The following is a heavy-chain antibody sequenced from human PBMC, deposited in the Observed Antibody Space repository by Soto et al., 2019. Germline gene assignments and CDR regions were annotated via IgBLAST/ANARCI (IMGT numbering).Heavy chain of an antibody. J-gene: IGHJ5*02. V-gene: IGHV4-34*01. CDR2: INHSGST. Sequence: QVQLQQWGAGLLKPSETLSLTCAVYGGSFSGYYWSWIRQPPGKGLEWIGEINHSGSTNYNPSLKSRGTISVDTSKNQFSLKLSSVTAADTAVYYCARGARPYGDYVSPWGQGTLVTVSS. CDR3: ARGARPYGDYVSP. CDR1: GGSFSGYY. D-gene: IGHD4-17*01.